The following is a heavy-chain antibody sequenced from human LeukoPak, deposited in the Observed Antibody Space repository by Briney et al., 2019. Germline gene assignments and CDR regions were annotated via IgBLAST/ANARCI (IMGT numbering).Heavy chain of an antibody. Sequence: ASVKVSCKASGYTLTRYFIHGVRQAPGQGLEWTGSISAYNGNTNYAQKLQGRVTMTTDTSTSTAYMELRSLRSDDTAVYYCAREGGGIPGGYYYYYMDVWGKGTTVTVSS. V-gene: IGHV1-18*01. D-gene: IGHD6-13*01. CDR2: ISAYNGNT. CDR1: GYTLTRYF. J-gene: IGHJ6*03. CDR3: AREGGGIPGGYYYYYMDV.